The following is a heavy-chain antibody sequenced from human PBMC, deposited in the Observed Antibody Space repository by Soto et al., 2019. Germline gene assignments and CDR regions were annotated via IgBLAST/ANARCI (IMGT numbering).Heavy chain of an antibody. CDR1: GLSVSSND. V-gene: IGHV3-66*01. CDR3: ARGSLY. CDR2: IYSADNT. J-gene: IGHJ4*01. Sequence: PGGSLRLSCAASGLSVSSNDMSWVRQAPGKGLECVSIIYSADNTFHVDSVKGRFIISRDNSKNTVYLQMNSLRADDTAVYYCARGSLYWGQGTLVTVSS.